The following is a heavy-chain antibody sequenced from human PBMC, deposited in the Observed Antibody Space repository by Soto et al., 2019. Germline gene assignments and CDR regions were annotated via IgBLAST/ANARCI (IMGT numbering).Heavy chain of an antibody. J-gene: IGHJ4*02. CDR3: TRVSPDCSDGSCYPLN. CDR2: IRSNIYDGTT. D-gene: IGHD2-15*01. V-gene: IGHV3-49*03. CDR1: GFTFRDFA. Sequence: GGSLRLSCIGSGFTFRDFAISWFRQPLGKGLQWVSFIRSNIYDGTTEYAPSVKGRFTISRDDSKTIAYLQMNSLNADDTGVYYCTRVSPDCSDGSCYPLNWGQGTLVTVSS.